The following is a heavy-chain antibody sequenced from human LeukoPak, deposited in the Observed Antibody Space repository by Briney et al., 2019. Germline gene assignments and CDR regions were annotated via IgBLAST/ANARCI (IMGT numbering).Heavy chain of an antibody. CDR2: IYYSGST. J-gene: IGHJ1*01. V-gene: IGHV4-59*08. CDR1: GGSISSYY. CDR3: AKGPSSGWYFVYFQY. D-gene: IGHD6-19*01. Sequence: LETLSLTCTVSGGSISSYYWSWIRQPPGKGLEWIGYIYYSGSTNYNPSLKSRVTISVDTSKKEFSLKLSSVTAADTAVYYCAKGPSSGWYFVYFQYWGQGTLVTVSS.